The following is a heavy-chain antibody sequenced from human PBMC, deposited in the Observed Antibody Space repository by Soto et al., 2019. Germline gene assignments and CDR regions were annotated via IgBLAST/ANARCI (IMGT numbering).Heavy chain of an antibody. V-gene: IGHV3-30-3*01. D-gene: IGHD6-25*01. Sequence: QVHLVESGGGVVQPGGSLRLSCAASGFNFRGFTMHLVRQAPDKGLEWLSVISYAGDYKNYADSVRGRISISRDNSKNTLFLQMNSLRPDDTAVYFCAREPWGYSGSAKHFDYWGQGSLVIVSS. CDR1: GFNFRGFT. J-gene: IGHJ4*02. CDR2: ISYAGDYK. CDR3: AREPWGYSGSAKHFDY.